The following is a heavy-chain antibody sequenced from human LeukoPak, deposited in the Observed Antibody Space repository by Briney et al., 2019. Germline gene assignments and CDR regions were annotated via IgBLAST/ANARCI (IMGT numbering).Heavy chain of an antibody. CDR1: SGSISSSSYY. Sequence: SETLSLTCTVSSGSISSSSYYWGWIRQPPGKGLEWIGSIYYSGSTYHNPSLKSRVTISVDTSKNQFSLRLSSVTAADTAVYYCARQGGVLWFGELLHWGQGTLVTVSS. J-gene: IGHJ4*02. CDR3: ARQGGVLWFGELLH. V-gene: IGHV4-39*01. D-gene: IGHD3-10*01. CDR2: IYYSGST.